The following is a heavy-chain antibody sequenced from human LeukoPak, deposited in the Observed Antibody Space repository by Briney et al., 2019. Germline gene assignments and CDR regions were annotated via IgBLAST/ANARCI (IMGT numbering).Heavy chain of an antibody. D-gene: IGHD3-10*01. V-gene: IGHV3-74*01. CDR2: INSDGSST. CDR1: GFTFSSYW. J-gene: IGHJ3*02. CDR3: STGSGHAFDT. Sequence: GGSLRLSCAASGFTFSSYWMHWVRQVPGKGLMWVSRINSDGSSTSYADSVKGRFTISRDNAKNTLYVQMNSLRAEDTAVYYCSTGSGHAFDTWGRGTMVTASS.